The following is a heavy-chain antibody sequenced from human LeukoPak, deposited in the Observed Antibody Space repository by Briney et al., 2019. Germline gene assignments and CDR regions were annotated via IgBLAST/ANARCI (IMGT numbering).Heavy chain of an antibody. Sequence: GGSLRLSCAASGFTVSSNYMSWVRQAPGKGLEWVSVIYSGGSTYYADSVKGRLTISRDNSKNTLYLQMNSLRAEDTAVYYCARERPYYYDSSGYYSGAFDIWGQGTMVTVSS. CDR1: GFTVSSNY. J-gene: IGHJ3*02. D-gene: IGHD3-22*01. CDR3: ARERPYYYDSSGYYSGAFDI. CDR2: IYSGGST. V-gene: IGHV3-53*01.